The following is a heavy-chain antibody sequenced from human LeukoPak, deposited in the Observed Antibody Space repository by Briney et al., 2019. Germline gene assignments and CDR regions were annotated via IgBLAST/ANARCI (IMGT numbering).Heavy chain of an antibody. CDR2: ISSSSSYI. CDR1: GFTFSSYA. J-gene: IGHJ6*03. D-gene: IGHD6-13*01. V-gene: IGHV3-21*01. CDR3: ARAYSSSWYRTTYYYYYMDV. Sequence: GGSLRLSCAASGFTFSSYAMSWVRQAPGKGLEWVSSISSSSSYIYYADSVKGRFTISRDNAKNSLYLQMNSLRAEDTAVYYCARAYSSSWYRTTYYYYYMDVWGKGTTVTVSS.